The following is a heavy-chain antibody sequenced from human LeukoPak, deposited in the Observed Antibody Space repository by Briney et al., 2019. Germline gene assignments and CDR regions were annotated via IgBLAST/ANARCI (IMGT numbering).Heavy chain of an antibody. CDR2: INHSGNT. D-gene: IGHD5-18*01. Sequence: SETLSLTCAVYGGSFSGYYWSWIRQPPGKGLEWIGEINHSGNTNYNPSLKSRVTISVDTSKNQFSLKLSSVTAADTAVYYCARGSTKIRGYSYGLSYYYYGMDVWGQGTTVTVSS. CDR1: GGSFSGYY. V-gene: IGHV4-34*01. CDR3: ARGSTKIRGYSYGLSYYYYGMDV. J-gene: IGHJ6*02.